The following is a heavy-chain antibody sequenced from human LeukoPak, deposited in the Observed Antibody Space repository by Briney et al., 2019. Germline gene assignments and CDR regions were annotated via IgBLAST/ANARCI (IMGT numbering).Heavy chain of an antibody. J-gene: IGHJ4*02. D-gene: IGHD4-17*01. CDR3: ARDSGDYSFFDH. Sequence: PSETLSLTCTVFGCSISSYYWSWLRPPAGKGLEWIGYIYHTGSTNYDPSLKSRVTISVDTPKNQFSLKLTSVTAADTAVYYCARDSGDYSFFDHWRQGTLVTVSS. CDR2: IYHTGST. CDR1: GCSISSYY. V-gene: IGHV4-59*01.